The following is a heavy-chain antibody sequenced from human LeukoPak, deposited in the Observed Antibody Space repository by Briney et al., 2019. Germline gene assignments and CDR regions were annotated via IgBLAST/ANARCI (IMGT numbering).Heavy chain of an antibody. CDR2: ISGSGDST. D-gene: IGHD2-15*01. V-gene: IGHV3-23*01. Sequence: GGSLRLSCAASGFTFSTYGMSWVRQAPGKGLEWVSAISGSGDSTYYADSVKGRFTISRDNSKNTLYLQMNSLRVEDTAVFYCAKDNTWHSGSLLTMDVWGKGTTVTVS. CDR1: GFTFSTYG. J-gene: IGHJ6*03. CDR3: AKDNTWHSGSLLTMDV.